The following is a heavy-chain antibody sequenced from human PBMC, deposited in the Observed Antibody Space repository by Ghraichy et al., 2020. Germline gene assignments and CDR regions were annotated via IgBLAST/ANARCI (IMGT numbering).Heavy chain of an antibody. D-gene: IGHD3-10*01. J-gene: IGHJ4*02. CDR2: IWYDGSNK. CDR1: GFTFSSYG. CDR3: ARDQSGAYYFDY. V-gene: IGHV3-33*01. Sequence: GGSLRLSCAASGFTFSSYGMHWVRQAPGKGLEWVAVIWYDGSNKYYADSVKGQFTISRDNSKNTLYLQMNSLRAEDTAVYYCARDQSGAYYFDYWGQGTLVTVSS.